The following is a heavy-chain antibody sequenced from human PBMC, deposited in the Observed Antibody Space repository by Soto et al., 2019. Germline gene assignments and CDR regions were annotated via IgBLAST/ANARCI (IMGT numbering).Heavy chain of an antibody. D-gene: IGHD2-15*01. Sequence: QVQLVQSGAEVKKPGASVKVTCKAYGYTFTGYDINWVRQASGLGLEWRGWMNPKSGNTGDAQKFQGRVTMTRNTSRSTDYIALSGVRSDDTAGYYCARGQDMVENAVDYAGMDVWGHGTTVTVAS. CDR3: ARGQDMVENAVDYAGMDV. CDR1: GYTFTGYD. V-gene: IGHV1-8*01. CDR2: MNPKSGNT. J-gene: IGHJ6*02.